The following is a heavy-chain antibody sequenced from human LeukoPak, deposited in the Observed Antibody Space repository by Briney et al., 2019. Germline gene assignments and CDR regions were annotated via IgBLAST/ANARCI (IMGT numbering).Heavy chain of an antibody. CDR2: INHSGST. Sequence: SETLSLTCAVYGGSFSGYYWSWIRQPPGKGLEWIGEINHSGSTNYNPSLKSRVTISVDTSKNQFSLKLSSVTAADTAVYYCARRDVLLWFGSFDYWGQGTLVTVSS. J-gene: IGHJ4*02. V-gene: IGHV4-34*01. D-gene: IGHD3-10*01. CDR1: GGSFSGYY. CDR3: ARRDVLLWFGSFDY.